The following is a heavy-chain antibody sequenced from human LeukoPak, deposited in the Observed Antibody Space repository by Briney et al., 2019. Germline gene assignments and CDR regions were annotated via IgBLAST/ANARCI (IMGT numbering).Heavy chain of an antibody. V-gene: IGHV1-46*01. Sequence: ASVKVSCKASGYTFTSYGISCVRQAPGQGLEWMGMINPSDGATTYAQRFQGRVIMTRDMSTTTVYMDLRSLRSEDTAVYFCAREQRGGLRRSLGGVFASYYTYYYMDVWGRGTTVSVSS. CDR2: INPSDGAT. J-gene: IGHJ6*03. CDR3: AREQRGGLRRSLGGVFASYYTYYYMDV. D-gene: IGHD3-16*01. CDR1: GYTFTSYG.